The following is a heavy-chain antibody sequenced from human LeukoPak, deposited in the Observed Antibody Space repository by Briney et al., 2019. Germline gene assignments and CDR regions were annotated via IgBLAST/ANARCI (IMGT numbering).Heavy chain of an antibody. V-gene: IGHV4-59*01. D-gene: IGHD3-22*01. Sequence: SETLSLTCNVSGGSISSYYWSWIRQPPGKGLEWIGYIYYSGSTNYNPSLKSRVTISVDTSKNQFSLKLSSVTAADTAVYYCARAGVGYYYDSSGYYFDYWGQGTLVTVSS. J-gene: IGHJ4*02. CDR1: GGSISSYY. CDR3: ARAGVGYYYDSSGYYFDY. CDR2: IYYSGST.